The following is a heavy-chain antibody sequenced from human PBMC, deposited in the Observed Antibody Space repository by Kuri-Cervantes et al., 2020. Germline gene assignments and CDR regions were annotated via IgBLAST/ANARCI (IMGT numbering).Heavy chain of an antibody. V-gene: IGHV3-21*01. CDR3: ARDPSSSWYWLVYYYYGMDV. CDR2: ISSGSSYI. Sequence: GGSLRLSCAASGFIFSSYSMNWVRQASGKGLEWVSSISSGSSYIYYADSVRGRFTISRDNSKNTLYLQMNSLRAEDTAVYYCARDPSSSWYWLVYYYYGMDVWGQGTTVTVSS. CDR1: GFIFSSYS. D-gene: IGHD6-13*01. J-gene: IGHJ6*02.